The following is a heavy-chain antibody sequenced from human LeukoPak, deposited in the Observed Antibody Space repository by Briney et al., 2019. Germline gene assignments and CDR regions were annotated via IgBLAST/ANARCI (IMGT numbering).Heavy chain of an antibody. CDR1: GYTFTSYD. D-gene: IGHD1-26*01. V-gene: IGHV1-8*01. Sequence: ASVKVSCKASGYTFTSYDINWVRQATGQVLEWMGWMNPNSGNTGYAQKFQGRVTMTRNTSISTAYMELSSLRSEDTAVYYCARGPKVDNAFDIWGQGTMVTVSS. CDR2: MNPNSGNT. CDR3: ARGPKVDNAFDI. J-gene: IGHJ3*02.